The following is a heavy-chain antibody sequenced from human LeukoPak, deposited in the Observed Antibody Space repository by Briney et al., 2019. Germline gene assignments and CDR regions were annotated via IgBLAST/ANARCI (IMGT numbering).Heavy chain of an antibody. Sequence: GGSLGLSCVASGFTFSSYSMNWVRQAPGKALEWVSSISSSSSYIYYADSVKGRFTISRDNAKNSLYLQMKSLRAEDTAVYYCARGGSACDIWGQGTMVTVSS. D-gene: IGHD1-26*01. CDR2: ISSSSSYI. CDR3: ARGGSACDI. J-gene: IGHJ3*02. V-gene: IGHV3-21*01. CDR1: GFTFSSYS.